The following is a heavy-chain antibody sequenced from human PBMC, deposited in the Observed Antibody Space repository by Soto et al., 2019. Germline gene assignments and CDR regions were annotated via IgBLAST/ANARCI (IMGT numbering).Heavy chain of an antibody. CDR3: ARSTYYFDY. J-gene: IGHJ4*02. V-gene: IGHV3-23*01. D-gene: IGHD2-2*01. CDR2: LSGRGGNT. CDR1: GFIFSSYA. Sequence: EVQLLESGGGLVQPGGSLRLSCAASGFIFSSYAMSWVRQAPGKGLEWVSGLSGRGGNTYYADSVKGRFTISRDNSKNTLYLQMNSLRAEDTAVYYCARSTYYFDYWGQGTLVTVSS.